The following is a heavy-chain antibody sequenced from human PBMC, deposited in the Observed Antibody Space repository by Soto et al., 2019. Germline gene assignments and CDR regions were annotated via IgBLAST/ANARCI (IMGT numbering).Heavy chain of an antibody. J-gene: IGHJ4*02. Sequence: GESLKISCKASGYTFTNYWIAWVRQMPGKGLEWMGIIYPGDSDTRYSPSFQGQVTLSADKSISTAYLQWSSLKASDTAMYYCARRGYCSGGSCYSLDYWGQGTLVTVSS. CDR2: IYPGDSDT. CDR1: GYTFTNYW. V-gene: IGHV5-51*01. D-gene: IGHD2-15*01. CDR3: ARRGYCSGGSCYSLDY.